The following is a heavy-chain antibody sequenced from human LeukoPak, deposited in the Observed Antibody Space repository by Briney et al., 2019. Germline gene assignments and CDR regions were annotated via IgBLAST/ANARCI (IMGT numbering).Heavy chain of an antibody. J-gene: IGHJ6*04. D-gene: IGHD2-15*01. Sequence: GGSLRLSRAPSRFTLSSYWLSWVRPAPGKGREWVANIKQVGCEKYYIDSVKGRFTISRDNAKNSLYLQMNSLRAEDTAVYYCARAGSLAPYFGMDVWGKGTTVTVSS. CDR2: IKQVGCEK. CDR3: ARAGSLAPYFGMDV. V-gene: IGHV3-7*03. CDR1: RFTLSSYW.